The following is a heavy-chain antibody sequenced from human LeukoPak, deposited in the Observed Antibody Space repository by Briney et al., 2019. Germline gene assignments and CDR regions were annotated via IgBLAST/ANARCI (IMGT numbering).Heavy chain of an antibody. CDR2: IYSGST. J-gene: IGHJ6*04. V-gene: IGHV3-53*01. D-gene: IGHD6-25*01. Sequence: GGSLRLSCAASGLTVSSNSMSWVRQAPGKGLEWVSVIYSGSTYYADSVKGRFTISRDNSKNTLYLQMNSLRAEDTAVYYCARGEGSSGSMDVWGKGTTVTVSS. CDR3: ARGEGSSGSMDV. CDR1: GLTVSSNS.